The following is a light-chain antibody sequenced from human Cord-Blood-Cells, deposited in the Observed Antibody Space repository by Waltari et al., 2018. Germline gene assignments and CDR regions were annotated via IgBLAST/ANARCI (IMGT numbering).Light chain of an antibody. CDR1: QSVLYSSNTKNY. CDR3: QQYYSTPLVT. V-gene: IGKV4-1*01. CDR2: WAS. Sequence: DIVIPQSPDSLAVALGERATINGISSQSVLYSSNTKNYLAWYQQKPGQPPKLLIYWASTRESGVPDRFSGSGSGTDFTLTISSLQAEDVAVYYCQQYYSTPLVTFGPGTKVDIK. J-gene: IGKJ3*01.